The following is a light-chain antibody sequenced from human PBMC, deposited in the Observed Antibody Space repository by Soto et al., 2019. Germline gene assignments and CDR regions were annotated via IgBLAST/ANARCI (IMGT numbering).Light chain of an antibody. Sequence: QSALTQPASVSGSPGQSITVSCTGTSSDIGTYNYVSWYQQHPGKAPKVIIYEVTNRPSGVSNRFSGSKSGNTASLTISGLQAEDEADYYCSSYTTSSTRVFGPGTKLTVL. CDR1: SSDIGTYNY. V-gene: IGLV2-14*01. J-gene: IGLJ1*01. CDR2: EVT. CDR3: SSYTTSSTRV.